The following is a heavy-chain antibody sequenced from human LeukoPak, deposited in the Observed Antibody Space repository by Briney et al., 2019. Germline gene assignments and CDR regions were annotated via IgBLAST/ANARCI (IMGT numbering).Heavy chain of an antibody. CDR1: GGSFSGYY. D-gene: IGHD2-2*01. CDR3: ARVPYCSSTSCYLRAFDI. J-gene: IGHJ3*02. CDR2: INHSGST. Sequence: SETLSLTCAVYGGSFSGYYWSWIRQPPGKWLEWIGEINHSGSTNYNPSLKSRVTISVDTSKNQFSLKLSSVTAADTAVYYCARVPYCSSTSCYLRAFDIWGQGTMVTVSS. V-gene: IGHV4-34*01.